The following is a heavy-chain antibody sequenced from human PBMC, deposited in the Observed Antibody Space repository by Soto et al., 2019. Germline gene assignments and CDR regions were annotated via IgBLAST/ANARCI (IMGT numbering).Heavy chain of an antibody. V-gene: IGHV3-33*01. D-gene: IGHD6-19*01. CDR1: GFTFSSYG. CDR3: ARDQGQWLNAFDI. CDR2: IWYDGSNK. J-gene: IGHJ3*02. Sequence: HPGGSLRLSCAASGFTFSSYGMHWVRQAPGKGLEWVAVIWYDGSNKYYADSVKGRFTISRDNSKNTLYLQMNSLRAEDTAVYYCARDQGQWLNAFDIWGQGTMVTVSS.